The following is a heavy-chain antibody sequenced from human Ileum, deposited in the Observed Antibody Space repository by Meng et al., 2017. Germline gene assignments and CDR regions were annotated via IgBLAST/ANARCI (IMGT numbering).Heavy chain of an antibody. CDR2: IHYSGST. V-gene: IGHV4-34*01. CDR3: ARRIRGGSYLG. D-gene: IGHD1-26*01. CDR1: GDSFTYYY. Sequence: QLQLMQWGAGRLKPSGTLSLTCNVYGDSFTYYYWNGIRQPPGKGLEWIGEIHYSGSTNYNPSLESRVTISEDTSQKQFSLRLSSVTAADTAVYYCARRIRGGSYLGWGQGTLVTVSS. J-gene: IGHJ4*02.